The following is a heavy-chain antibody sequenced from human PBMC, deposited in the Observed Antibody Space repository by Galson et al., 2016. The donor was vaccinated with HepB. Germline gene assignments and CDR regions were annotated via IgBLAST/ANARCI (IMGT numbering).Heavy chain of an antibody. D-gene: IGHD1-1*01. CDR3: AKESGLWNVKTDFDY. V-gene: IGHV3-23*01. Sequence: SLRLSCAVSGFSFSDYAMSWVRQAPGKGLEWVSGISGTDGRTLYADSVKGRFTISRDNSKNTLYLQMNSLRADDTAVYYCAKESGLWNVKTDFDYWGQGTVVTVSS. J-gene: IGHJ4*02. CDR1: GFSFSDYA. CDR2: ISGTDGRT.